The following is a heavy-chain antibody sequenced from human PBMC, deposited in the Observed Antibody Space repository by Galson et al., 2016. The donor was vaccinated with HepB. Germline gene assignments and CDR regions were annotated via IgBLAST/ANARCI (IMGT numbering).Heavy chain of an antibody. V-gene: IGHV4-4*02. Sequence: ETLSLTCTVSGGSLSSRNWWSWVRQPPGKGLEWIGAIHHSGSTYYNPSLKGRVTMSVDQSKNQYSLTLRPVTAADTAFYYGSRDFSGGDCQTEGYDAFDIWGQGTMVTVSS. CDR3: SRDFSGGDCQTEGYDAFDI. CDR1: GGSLSSRNW. CDR2: IHHSGST. J-gene: IGHJ3*02. D-gene: IGHD2-21*01.